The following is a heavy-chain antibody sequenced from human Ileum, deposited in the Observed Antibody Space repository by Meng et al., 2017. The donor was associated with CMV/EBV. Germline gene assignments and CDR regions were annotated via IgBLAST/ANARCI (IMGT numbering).Heavy chain of an antibody. J-gene: IGHJ4*02. CDR1: SISSGGYY. CDR3: AREGRSIVGSSTRIDY. Sequence: SISSGGYYWSWIRQHPGKGLEWIGYIYYSGSTYYNPSLKSRVTISVDTSKNQFSLKLSSVTAADTAVYYCAREGRSIVGSSTRIDYWGQGTLVTVSS. D-gene: IGHD2-2*01. CDR2: IYYSGST. V-gene: IGHV4-31*02.